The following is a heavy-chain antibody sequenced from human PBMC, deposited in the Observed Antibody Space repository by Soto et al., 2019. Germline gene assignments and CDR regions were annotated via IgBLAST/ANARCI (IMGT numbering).Heavy chain of an antibody. J-gene: IGHJ6*03. CDR3: ARGHNNGGYGFHPKKIYYMDV. V-gene: IGHV4-39*07. Sequence: SETLSLTCTFSGGSISSDTYYWGWIRQPPGKGLEWIASIYHSGSTNYHPSLKSRVTISVDTSKNQFSLKVSSVTAADTAVYYCARGHNNGGYGFHPKKIYYMDVWGKGTTVTVSS. CDR1: GGSISSDTYY. D-gene: IGHD5-12*01. CDR2: IYHSGST.